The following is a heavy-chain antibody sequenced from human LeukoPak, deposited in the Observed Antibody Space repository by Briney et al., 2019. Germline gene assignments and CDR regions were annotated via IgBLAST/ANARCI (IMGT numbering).Heavy chain of an antibody. V-gene: IGHV3-21*01. CDR3: AREPPDIWGYGDDGSPVMGDY. J-gene: IGHJ4*02. D-gene: IGHD4-17*01. CDR2: ISSSSSYI. Sequence: GGSLRLSCAASGFTFSSYSMNWVRQAPGKGLEWVSSISSSSSYIYYADSVKGRFTISRDNAKNSLYLQMNSLRAEDTAVYYCAREPPDIWGYGDDGSPVMGDYWGQGTLVTVSS. CDR1: GFTFSSYS.